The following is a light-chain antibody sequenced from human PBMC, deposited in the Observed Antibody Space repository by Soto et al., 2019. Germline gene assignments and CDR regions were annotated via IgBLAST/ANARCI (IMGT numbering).Light chain of an antibody. Sequence: QSVLTQPASVSGSPGQSVTISCTGTSGDVGGYYYVSWYQQHPGQAPRLLIYEVSNRPSGVSNRFSGSKSGNTASLTISGLQADDEAHYYCSSYTGSSTVIFGGGTKVPVL. CDR3: SSYTGSSTVI. CDR2: EVS. V-gene: IGLV2-14*01. J-gene: IGLJ2*01. CDR1: SGDVGGYYY.